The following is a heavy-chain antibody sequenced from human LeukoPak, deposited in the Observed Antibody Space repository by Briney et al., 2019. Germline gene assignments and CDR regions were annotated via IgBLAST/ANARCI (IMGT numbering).Heavy chain of an antibody. V-gene: IGHV3-30*02. CDR2: IRSDRSDK. J-gene: IGHJ4*02. Sequence: GGSLRRSCAASGFTLRGYGMHWVRQAPGKGLEWVAFIRSDRSDKSYADSVKGRFTISRDNSENKLYLQINSLRVEDTAVYYCVKDTPTTGYHLDSWGQGTLVTVSS. CDR3: VKDTPTTGYHLDS. D-gene: IGHD1-1*01. CDR1: GFTLRGYG.